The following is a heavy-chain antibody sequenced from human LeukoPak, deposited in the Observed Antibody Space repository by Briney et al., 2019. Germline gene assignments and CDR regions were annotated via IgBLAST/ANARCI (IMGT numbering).Heavy chain of an antibody. Sequence: GGSLRLSYAASGFTFSAYDMNWVRQAPGKGLKWLSYISSSSTTKYHADSVKGRFTISRDNAKNSLYLQMNSLRAEDTGVYYCARWNLGSDYWGQGTLVTVSS. CDR1: GFTFSAYD. CDR3: ARWNLGSDY. J-gene: IGHJ4*02. V-gene: IGHV3-48*04. D-gene: IGHD1-1*01. CDR2: ISSSSTTK.